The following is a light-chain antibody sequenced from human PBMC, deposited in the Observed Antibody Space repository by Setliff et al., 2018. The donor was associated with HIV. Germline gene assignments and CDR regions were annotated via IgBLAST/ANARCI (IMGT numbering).Light chain of an antibody. V-gene: IGLV2-11*01. J-gene: IGLJ1*01. Sequence: SALTQPRSVSGSPGQSVTISCTGTTSDVGGYNFVSWYQHHPGKAPKLMIYDVIKRPSGVPDRFSGSKSGNTASLTISGLQAEDEADYYCCSYAGSHTFVFGTGT. CDR3: CSYAGSHTFV. CDR1: TSDVGGYNF. CDR2: DVI.